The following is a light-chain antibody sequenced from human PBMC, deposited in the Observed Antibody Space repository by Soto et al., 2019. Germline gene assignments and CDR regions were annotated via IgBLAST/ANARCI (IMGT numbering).Light chain of an antibody. CDR3: SSYTSSSTVI. V-gene: IGLV2-14*03. Sequence: QSVLTQPASVSGSPGQSITISCTGTNSDIGAYKYVSWYQQHPGKGPKLMIYAVSSRPSGVSNRFSGSKSGNTASLTISGLQADDEADYYCSSYTSSSTVIFGGGTKLTVL. CDR2: AVS. CDR1: NSDIGAYKY. J-gene: IGLJ2*01.